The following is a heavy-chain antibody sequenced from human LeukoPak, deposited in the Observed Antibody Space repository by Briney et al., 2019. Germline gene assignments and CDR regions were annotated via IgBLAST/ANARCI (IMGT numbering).Heavy chain of an antibody. J-gene: IGHJ4*02. CDR2: VYTSGNT. CDR1: GGSFSIYY. Sequence: SETLSLTCTVSGGSFSIYYWTWIRQPAGKGLEWIGRVYTSGNTNYNPSLKSRVTMSLDTSKNQFSLKVRSVTAADTAVYYCARINTHGGYYPNYFDYWGQGILVTVSS. V-gene: IGHV4-4*07. CDR3: ARINTHGGYYPNYFDY. D-gene: IGHD3-22*01.